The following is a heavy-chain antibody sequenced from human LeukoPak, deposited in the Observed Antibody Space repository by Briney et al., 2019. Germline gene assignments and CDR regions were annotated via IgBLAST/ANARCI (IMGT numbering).Heavy chain of an antibody. CDR2: IYTSGST. V-gene: IGHV4-4*07. D-gene: IGHD2-2*01. CDR1: GGSISSYY. J-gene: IGHJ5*02. Sequence: SETLSLTCTVSGGSISSYYWSWIRQPAGKGLEWIGRIYTSGSTNYNPSLKSRVTMSVDTSKNQFSLKLSSVTAADTAVYYCARGMRPTAKDQFDTWGPGTLVTVSS. CDR3: ARGMRPTAKDQFDT.